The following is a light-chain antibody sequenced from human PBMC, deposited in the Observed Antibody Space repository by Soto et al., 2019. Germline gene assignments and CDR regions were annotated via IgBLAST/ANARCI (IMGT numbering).Light chain of an antibody. CDR3: QQYGSSPPWT. J-gene: IGKJ1*01. V-gene: IGKV3-20*01. Sequence: EIVLTQSPGTLSLSPGERATLSCRASQYVTSTYLAWYQHKPGQAPRLLSYDASNRATGIPDRFSGSGSWTDFTLTSSRLEPEDFALYYCQQYGSSPPWTFGQGTKV. CDR1: QYVTSTY. CDR2: DAS.